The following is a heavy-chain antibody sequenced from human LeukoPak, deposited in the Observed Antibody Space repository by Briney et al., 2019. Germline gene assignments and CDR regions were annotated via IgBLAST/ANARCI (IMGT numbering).Heavy chain of an antibody. CDR1: GFTFSSYE. D-gene: IGHD1-26*01. Sequence: GGSLRLSCAASGFTFSSYEMNWVRQAPGKGLEWVSSISTSGGSTYYADSVKGRITISRDNFKNTLYLQMNSLRADDTAEYYCARGGSGSHTYAFDIWGQGTMVTVSS. V-gene: IGHV3-23*01. CDR3: ARGGSGSHTYAFDI. J-gene: IGHJ3*02. CDR2: ISTSGGST.